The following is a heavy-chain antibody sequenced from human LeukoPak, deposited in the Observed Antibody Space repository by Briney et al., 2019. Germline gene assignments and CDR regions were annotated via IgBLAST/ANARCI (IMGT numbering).Heavy chain of an antibody. V-gene: IGHV3-9*01. CDR2: ISWNSGSI. CDR3: AKDRALGYCSGGSCYGPLFDY. CDR1: GFTFDDYA. D-gene: IGHD2-15*01. Sequence: TGGSLRLSCAASGFTFDDYAMHWVRQAPGKGLEWASGISWNSGSIGYADSVKGRFTISRDNAKNSLYLQMNSLRAEDTALHYCAKDRALGYCSGGSCYGPLFDYWGQGTLVTVSS. J-gene: IGHJ4*02.